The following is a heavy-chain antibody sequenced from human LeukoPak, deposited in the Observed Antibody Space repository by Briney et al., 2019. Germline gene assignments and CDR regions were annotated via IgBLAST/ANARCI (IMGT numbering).Heavy chain of an antibody. Sequence: SETLSLTCTVSGGSISSYYWSCIRQPPGKGLEWIGYIYYSGSTNYNPSLKGRVTISVDTSKNQFSLKLSSVTAADTAVYYCARVAIVATYGGAFDIWGQGTMVTVSS. V-gene: IGHV4-59*01. D-gene: IGHD5-12*01. CDR3: ARVAIVATYGGAFDI. CDR2: IYYSGST. J-gene: IGHJ3*02. CDR1: GGSISSYY.